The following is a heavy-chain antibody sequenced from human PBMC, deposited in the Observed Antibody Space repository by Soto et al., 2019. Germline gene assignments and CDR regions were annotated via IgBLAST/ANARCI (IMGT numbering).Heavy chain of an antibody. D-gene: IGHD3-16*01. J-gene: IGHJ4*02. CDR2: INPGVGST. CDR1: GYTFTNFY. V-gene: IGHV1-46*01. CDR3: ARDVYDYGDY. Sequence: ASVKVSCKASGYTFTNFYMHWVRQAPGQGLEWMGRINPGVGSTSYAQRFQDRVTMTRDTSTSTVYMELSSLRSEDTAVYYCARDVYDYGDYWGQGTLVTVSS.